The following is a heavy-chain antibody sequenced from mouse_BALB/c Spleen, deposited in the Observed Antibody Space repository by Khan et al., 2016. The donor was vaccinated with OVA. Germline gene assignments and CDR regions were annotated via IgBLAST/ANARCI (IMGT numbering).Heavy chain of an antibody. CDR3: ARPSTTEYYYVMDY. J-gene: IGHJ4*01. V-gene: IGHV5-12-2*01. Sequence: EVQLQESGGDLVQTGGSLKLSCAASGFTFSSYTMSWVRQTPEKRLEWVAFISNGGSSAYYPDTVKGRFTISRDNVKNTLYLQMSSLKSDDTAIYYFARPSTTEYYYVMDYWGQGTSVTVSS. D-gene: IGHD1-1*01. CDR1: GFTFSSYT. CDR2: ISNGGSSA.